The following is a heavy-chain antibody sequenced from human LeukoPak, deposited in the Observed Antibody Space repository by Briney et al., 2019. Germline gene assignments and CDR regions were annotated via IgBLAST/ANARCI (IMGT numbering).Heavy chain of an antibody. D-gene: IGHD2-2*01. J-gene: IGHJ4*02. V-gene: IGHV3-30*04. CDR3: ARDRRGYCSSTSCYALGVDY. CDR1: GFTFSSYA. Sequence: PGGSLRLSCAASGFTFSSYAMHWVRQAPGKGLEWVAVISYDGSNKYYADSVKGRFTISRDNSKNTLYLQMNSLRAEDTAVYYCARDRRGYCSSTSCYALGVDYWGQGTLVTVSS. CDR2: ISYDGSNK.